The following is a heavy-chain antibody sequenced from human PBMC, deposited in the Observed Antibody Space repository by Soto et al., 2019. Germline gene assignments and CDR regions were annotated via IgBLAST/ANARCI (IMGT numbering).Heavy chain of an antibody. V-gene: IGHV3-23*01. CDR1: AFSFDNYA. CDR3: ARGFGIANRPTPRDDTFDI. Sequence: GGSLRLSCAASAFSFDNYAMTWVRQAPGKGLEWVSGISGAGGNTYYADSVKGRFTISRANSKNTLSLQMNSLRAEDTAVYFCARGFGIANRPTPRDDTFDILGPGTVVTVS. CDR2: ISGAGGNT. D-gene: IGHD3-3*01. J-gene: IGHJ3*02.